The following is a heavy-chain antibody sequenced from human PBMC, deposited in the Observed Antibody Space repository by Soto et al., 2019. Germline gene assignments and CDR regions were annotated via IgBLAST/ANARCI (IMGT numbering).Heavy chain of an antibody. D-gene: IGHD1-26*01. J-gene: IGHJ3*02. CDR3: AKVGFGSYYGGRPNDAFDI. CDR1: GFTFSSYA. Sequence: GGSLRLSCAASGFTFSSYAMSWVRQAPGKGLEWVSAISGSGGSTYYADSVKGRFTISRDNSKNTLYLQMNSLRAEDTAVYYCAKVGFGSYYGGRPNDAFDIWGQGTMVTVSS. CDR2: ISGSGGST. V-gene: IGHV3-23*01.